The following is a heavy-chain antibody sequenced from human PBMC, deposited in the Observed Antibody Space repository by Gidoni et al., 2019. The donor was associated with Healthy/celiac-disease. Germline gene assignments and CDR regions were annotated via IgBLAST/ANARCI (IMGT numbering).Heavy chain of an antibody. CDR2: ISGSGGST. D-gene: IGHD4-17*01. Sequence: EVQLLESGGGLVQPGGAMRPSWSASGCPLSRYARSGVRQAPGKGLEWVSAISGSGGSTYYADSVKGRFTISRDNSKNTLYLQMNSLRAEDTAVYYCAKLTVDGYGMDVWGQGTTVTVSS. CDR3: AKLTVDGYGMDV. CDR1: GCPLSRYA. J-gene: IGHJ6*02. V-gene: IGHV3-23*01.